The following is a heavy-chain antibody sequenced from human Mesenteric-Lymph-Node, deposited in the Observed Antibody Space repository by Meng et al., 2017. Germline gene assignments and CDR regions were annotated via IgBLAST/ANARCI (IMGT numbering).Heavy chain of an antibody. D-gene: IGHD6-6*01. CDR1: GYSFTSYW. J-gene: IGHJ4*02. Sequence: GESLKISCKGSGYSFTSYWIGWVRQMPGKGLEWMGIIYPGDSDTRYSPSFQGQVTISADKSISTAYLQWSSLKASDTAMYYCARSAGEGIAARPREFDYWGQGTLVTVSS. V-gene: IGHV5-51*01. CDR2: IYPGDSDT. CDR3: ARSAGEGIAARPREFDY.